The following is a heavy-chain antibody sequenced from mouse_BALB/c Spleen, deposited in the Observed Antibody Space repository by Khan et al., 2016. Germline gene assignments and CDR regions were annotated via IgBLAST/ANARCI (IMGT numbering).Heavy chain of an antibody. CDR3: ASPHYYGRDY. D-gene: IGHD1-2*01. CDR2: ISYTGNT. Sequence: EVQLQESGPDLVKPSQSLSLTCTVTGYSITSGYRWHWIRQFQGDKLEWMGFISYTGNTSYNPSLKSRISITRDTSKNQFFLQLISVTTEDTATYYCASPHYYGRDYWGQGTTLTVSS. V-gene: IGHV3-1*02. J-gene: IGHJ2*01. CDR1: GYSITSGYR.